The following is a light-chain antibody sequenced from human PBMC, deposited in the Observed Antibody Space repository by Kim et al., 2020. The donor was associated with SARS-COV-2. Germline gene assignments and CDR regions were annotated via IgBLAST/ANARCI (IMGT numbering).Light chain of an antibody. J-gene: IGKJ1*01. CDR1: QSVRTN. Sequence: SPGERATRSCRASQSVRTNLAWYQQKPAQAPRLLIYGASTRATGIPARFSGSGSGTEFTLTISSLQSEDFAVYYCQQYNNWPPWTFGQGTKVDIK. V-gene: IGKV3-15*01. CDR2: GAS. CDR3: QQYNNWPPWT.